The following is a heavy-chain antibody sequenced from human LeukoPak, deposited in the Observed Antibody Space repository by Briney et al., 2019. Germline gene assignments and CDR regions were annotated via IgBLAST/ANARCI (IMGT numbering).Heavy chain of an antibody. D-gene: IGHD1-7*01. CDR1: GYTFTSYG. J-gene: IGHJ4*02. Sequence: ASVNVSCKASGYTFTSYGISWVRQAPGQGLEWMGWISAYNGNTNYAQKLQGRVTMTTDTSTSTAYMELRSLRSDDTAVYYCARDLELKTTFDYWGQGTLVTVSS. CDR2: ISAYNGNT. V-gene: IGHV1-18*01. CDR3: ARDLELKTTFDY.